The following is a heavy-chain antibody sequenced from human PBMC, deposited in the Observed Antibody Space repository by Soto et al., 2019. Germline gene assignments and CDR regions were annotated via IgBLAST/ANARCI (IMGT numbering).Heavy chain of an antibody. V-gene: IGHV4-59*01. Sequence: SETLSLTCTVSGGSISSYYWSWIRQPPGKGLEWIGYIYYSGSTNYNPSLKSRVTISVDTSKNQFSLKLSSVTAADTAVYYCARHISAPPRSSKITFGGVIVKSFSAFDIWGQGTMVTVSS. D-gene: IGHD3-16*02. CDR1: GGSISSYY. CDR2: IYYSGST. J-gene: IGHJ3*02. CDR3: ARHISAPPRSSKITFGGVIVKSFSAFDI.